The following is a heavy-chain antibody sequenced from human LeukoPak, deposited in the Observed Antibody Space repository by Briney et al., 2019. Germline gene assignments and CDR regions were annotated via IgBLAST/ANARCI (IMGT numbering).Heavy chain of an antibody. Sequence: GRSLRLSCAASGFTFSSYGMHWVRQAPGKGLEWVAFIRYDGSNKYYADSVKGRFTISRDNSKNTLYLQMNSLRAEDTAVYYCAKRLSSSSTWYYFDYWGQGTLVTVSS. CDR1: GFTFSSYG. V-gene: IGHV3-30*02. J-gene: IGHJ4*02. CDR3: AKRLSSSSTWYYFDY. CDR2: IRYDGSNK. D-gene: IGHD6-13*01.